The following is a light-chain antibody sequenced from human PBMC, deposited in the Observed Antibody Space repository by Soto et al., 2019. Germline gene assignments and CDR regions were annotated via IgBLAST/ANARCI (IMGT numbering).Light chain of an antibody. CDR1: QGISNY. CDR2: AAS. Sequence: DIQMTQSPSSLSASVGDRVTITCRASQGISNYLAWYQQKPGKVPKLLIYAASTLQSGVPSRFSGSGSGTDFTPTISGLQPEDVATYYCQKYNSAPRTFGPGTKVDSK. J-gene: IGKJ3*01. V-gene: IGKV1-27*01. CDR3: QKYNSAPRT.